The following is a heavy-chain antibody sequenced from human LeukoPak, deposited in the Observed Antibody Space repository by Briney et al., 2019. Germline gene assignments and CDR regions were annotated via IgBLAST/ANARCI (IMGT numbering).Heavy chain of an antibody. CDR2: MHYSGST. CDR1: GGSISSSSYS. CDR3: ARLYSSSCYFDY. J-gene: IGHJ4*02. D-gene: IGHD6-13*01. V-gene: IGHV4-39*01. Sequence: SETLSLTCTVSGGSISSSSYSWGWIRQPPGKGLEWIGNMHYSGSTYYNPSLKSRVTISVDTSKNQFSLKLGSVTAAYTAVYYCARLYSSSCYFDYWGQGTLVTVSS.